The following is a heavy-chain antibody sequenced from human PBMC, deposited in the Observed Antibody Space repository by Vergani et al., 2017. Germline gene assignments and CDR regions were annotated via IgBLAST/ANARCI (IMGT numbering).Heavy chain of an antibody. CDR3: GRPNGDILPPDPRRLDY. CDR1: GYTFTNYY. V-gene: IGHV1-46*03. Sequence: QVLLVQSGAEVKKPGASVRVSCKTSGYTFTNYYIHWVRQAPGQGLEWMGIINPSGGSTTYAQQFQGRLTMTRDTSTSTVYMDLSNLRSEDTAVYYCGRPNGDILPPDPRRLDYWGQGTLVTGSA. J-gene: IGHJ4*02. CDR2: INPSGGST.